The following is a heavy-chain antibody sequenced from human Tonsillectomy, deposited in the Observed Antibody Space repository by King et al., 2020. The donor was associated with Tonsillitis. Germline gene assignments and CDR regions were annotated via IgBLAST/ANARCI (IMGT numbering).Heavy chain of an antibody. D-gene: IGHD1-26*01. V-gene: IGHV3-74*01. CDR1: GFTFSSYW. CDR2: INSDGSST. Sequence: VQLVESGGGLVQPGGSLRLSCAASGFTFSSYWMHWVRQAPGKGLVWVSRINSDGSSTSYADSVKGRFTISRDNAKNTLYLQMNSLRAEDTAVYYCARDFSPGDYQYYFDYWGHGTLVTVSS. J-gene: IGHJ4*01. CDR3: ARDFSPGDYQYYFDY.